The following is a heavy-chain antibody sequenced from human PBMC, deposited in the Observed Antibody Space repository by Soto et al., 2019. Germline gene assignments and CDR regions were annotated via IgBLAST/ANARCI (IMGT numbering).Heavy chain of an antibody. V-gene: IGHV4-39*01. CDR1: GDCISSASYF. CDR3: VSFYGDYVTGVKRRYFDF. CDR2: VYFVGNS. J-gene: IGHJ4*02. Sequence: SETLFLTCTVSGDCISSASYFWGWIRQPPREGLEWIGSVYFVGNSYYNPSLKSRVRISVDASTNQFSLRLRSMAAAETGVYNSVSFYGDYVTGVKRRYFDFWGQGTLVTVSS. D-gene: IGHD4-17*01.